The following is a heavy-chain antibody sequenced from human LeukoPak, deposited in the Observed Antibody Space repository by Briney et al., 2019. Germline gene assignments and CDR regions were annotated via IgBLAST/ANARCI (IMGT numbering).Heavy chain of an antibody. CDR1: GYTFTGYY. CDR2: INPNGGGT. V-gene: IGHV1-2*02. J-gene: IGHJ4*02. CDR3: ASVFWYSSSWSFDY. Sequence: ASVKVSCKASGYTFTGYYMHWVRQAPGQGLEWMGWINPNGGGTNYAQKFQGRVAMTRDTSTSTAYMELSRLRSDDTAVYYCASVFWYSSSWSFDYWGQGTLVTVSS. D-gene: IGHD6-13*01.